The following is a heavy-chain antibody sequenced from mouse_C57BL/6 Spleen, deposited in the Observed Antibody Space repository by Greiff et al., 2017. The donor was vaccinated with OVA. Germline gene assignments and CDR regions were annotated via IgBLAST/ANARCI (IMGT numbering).Heavy chain of an antibody. D-gene: IGHD2-4*01. V-gene: IGHV1-55*01. CDR3: AREGVYDYGGAMDC. CDR1: GYTFTSYW. Sequence: VQLQQSGAELVKPGASVKMSCKASGYTFTSYWITWVKQRPGQGLVWIGDIYPGSGSTNYNEKFKSKATLTVDTSSSTAYMQLSSLTSEDSAVYYCAREGVYDYGGAMDCWGQGTSVTVSS. CDR2: IYPGSGST. J-gene: IGHJ4*01.